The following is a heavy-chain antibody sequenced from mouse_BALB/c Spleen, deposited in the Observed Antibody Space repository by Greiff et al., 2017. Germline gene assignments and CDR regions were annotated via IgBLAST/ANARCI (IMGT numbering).Heavy chain of an antibody. CDR1: GYTFTSYW. Sequence: QVQLQQPGAELVRPGASVKLSCKASGYTFTSYWINWVKQRPGQGLEWIGNIYPSDSYTNYNQKFKDKATLTVDKSSSTAYMQLSSPTSEDSAVYYCTRARVGNYVAMDYWGQGTSVTVSS. V-gene: IGHV1-69*02. J-gene: IGHJ4*01. CDR2: IYPSDSYT. D-gene: IGHD2-1*01. CDR3: TRARVGNYVAMDY.